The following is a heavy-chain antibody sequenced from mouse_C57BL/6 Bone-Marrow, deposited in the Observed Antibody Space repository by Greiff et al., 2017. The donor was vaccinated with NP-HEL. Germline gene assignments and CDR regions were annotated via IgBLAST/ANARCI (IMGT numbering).Heavy chain of an antibody. Sequence: DVHLVESGGGLVQPGGSLKLSCAASGFTFSDYGMAWVRQAPRKGPEWVAFISNLAYSIYYADTVTGRFTISRENAKNTLYLEMSSLRSEDTAMYYCARGAMDYWGQGTSVTVSS. CDR2: ISNLAYSI. V-gene: IGHV5-15*01. CDR3: ARGAMDY. CDR1: GFTFSDYG. J-gene: IGHJ4*01.